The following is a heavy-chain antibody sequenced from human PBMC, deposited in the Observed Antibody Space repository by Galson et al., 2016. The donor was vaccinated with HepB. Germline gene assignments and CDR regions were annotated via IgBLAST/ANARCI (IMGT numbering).Heavy chain of an antibody. D-gene: IGHD6-19*01. CDR2: IYYNGRT. CDR1: GDSISYGGDYY. Sequence: TLSLTCTVSGDSISYGGDYYWSWIRQHPDKGLEWIGYIYYNGRTDYNPSLKSRGTMSLDTSKNPFSLKLTSVTAADTAVYYCARLRDGDSSGWADYFDPWGQGTLVTVSS. V-gene: IGHV4-31*03. J-gene: IGHJ4*02. CDR3: ARLRDGDSSGWADYFDP.